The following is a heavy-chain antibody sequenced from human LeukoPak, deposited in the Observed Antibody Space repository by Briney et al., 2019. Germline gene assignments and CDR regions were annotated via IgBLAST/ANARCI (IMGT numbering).Heavy chain of an antibody. CDR1: GGTFSSYA. D-gene: IGHD2-2*01. CDR2: IIPIFGTA. J-gene: IGHJ6*03. V-gene: IGHV1-69*05. Sequence: ASVKVSCKASGGTFSSYAISWVRQAPGQGLEWMGGIIPIFGTANYAQKFPGRVTITTDESTSTAYMELSSLRSEDTAVYYCAVPAAIDYYYYYYMDVWGKGTTVTVSS. CDR3: AVPAAIDYYYYYYMDV.